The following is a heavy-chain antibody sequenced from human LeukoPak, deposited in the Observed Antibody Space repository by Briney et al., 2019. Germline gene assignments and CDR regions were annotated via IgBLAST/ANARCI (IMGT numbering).Heavy chain of an antibody. CDR2: IYYSGST. J-gene: IGHJ4*02. CDR3: ARVYRLPGSWYRGDRYFDY. D-gene: IGHD6-13*01. Sequence: SETLSLTCTVSGGSISSSSYYWGWIRQPPGKGLEWIGSIYYSGSTYYNPSLKSRVTISVDTSKNQFSLKLSSVTAADTAVYYCARVYRLPGSWYRGDRYFDYWGQGTLVTVSS. CDR1: GGSISSSSYY. V-gene: IGHV4-39*07.